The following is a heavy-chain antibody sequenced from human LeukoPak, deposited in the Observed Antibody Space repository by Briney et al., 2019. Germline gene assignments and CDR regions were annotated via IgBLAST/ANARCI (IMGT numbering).Heavy chain of an antibody. CDR1: GYTFTSYW. V-gene: IGHV5-51*01. D-gene: IGHD6-19*01. Sequence: GASLKISCKGSGYTFTSYWIGWVRQMPGKGLEWMGIIYPGDSDTSYSPSFQSQVTISAASSINTAYLQWTSLKASDTAMYYCARSSTIAVAEIYFDYWGQGTLVTVSS. CDR2: IYPGDSDT. CDR3: ARSSTIAVAEIYFDY. J-gene: IGHJ4*02.